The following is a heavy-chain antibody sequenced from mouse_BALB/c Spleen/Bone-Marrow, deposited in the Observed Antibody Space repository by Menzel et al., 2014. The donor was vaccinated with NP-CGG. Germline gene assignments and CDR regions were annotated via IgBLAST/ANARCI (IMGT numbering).Heavy chain of an antibody. D-gene: IGHD1-3*01. V-gene: IGHV2-2*02. CDR2: IWSGGST. CDR1: GFSLTSYG. Sequence: VHLVESGPGLVKPSQSLSITCTVSGFSLTSYGLHWVRQSPGKGLEWLGVIWSGGSTDYNAAFISRLSVSKDNSKSQVFFKMNSLQANDTAIYYCARRKSGKGYFDYWGQGTTLTVSS. J-gene: IGHJ2*01. CDR3: ARRKSGKGYFDY.